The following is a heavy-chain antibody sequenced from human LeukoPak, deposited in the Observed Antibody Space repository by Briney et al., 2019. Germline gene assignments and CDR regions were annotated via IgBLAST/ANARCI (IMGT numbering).Heavy chain of an antibody. CDR3: AKDTDGSNDY. V-gene: IGHV3-23*01. CDR2: ISGSGGST. D-gene: IGHD5-24*01. CDR1: GFTFSNYA. Sequence: GGSLRLSCAASGFTFSNYAMSWVRQAPGKGLEWVSAISGSGGSTYYADSVKGRFTISRDNSKNTLYLQMNSLRAEGTAVYYCAKDTDGSNDYWGQGTLVTVSS. J-gene: IGHJ4*02.